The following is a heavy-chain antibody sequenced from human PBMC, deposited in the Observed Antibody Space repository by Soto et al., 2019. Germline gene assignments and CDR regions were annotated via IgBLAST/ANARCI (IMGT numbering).Heavy chain of an antibody. CDR3: GRDRPSGESYYGSGTFDS. V-gene: IGHV3-53*04. Sequence: EVQLVESGGGLVQPGGSLRLSCATSGFNVSDNYMSWVRQAPGKGLEWVSVIYNDGSTYYADSVQGRFTISSHNSKKMLYLQMNSLRAEDPAVYYCGRDRPSGESYYGSGTFDSWGQGTLVTVSS. CDR1: GFNVSDNY. J-gene: IGHJ5*01. D-gene: IGHD3-10*01. CDR2: IYNDGST.